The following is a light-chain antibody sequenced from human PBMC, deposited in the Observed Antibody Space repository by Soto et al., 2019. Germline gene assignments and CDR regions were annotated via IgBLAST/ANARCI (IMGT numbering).Light chain of an antibody. CDR2: DAS. V-gene: IGKV3-20*01. J-gene: IGKJ1*01. CDR3: QQYSDSPRT. Sequence: EIVLTQSPGTLSLSPGDPATLSCRASQSISSGFLAWYQQKPGQAPRVLIYDASSRATGIPDRFSGSGSGTDFTLTISRLEPEDFAVYFCQQYSDSPRTFGQGTKVEIK. CDR1: QSISSGF.